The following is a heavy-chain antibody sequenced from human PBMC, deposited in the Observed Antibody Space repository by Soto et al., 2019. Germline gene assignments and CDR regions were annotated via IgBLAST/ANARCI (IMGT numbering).Heavy chain of an antibody. D-gene: IGHD3-16*01. CDR1: GYTFTTYG. V-gene: IGHV1-18*01. CDR2: ISAYSGKT. J-gene: IGHJ4*02. Sequence: QVQLVQSGGEVKKPGASVKVSCKTSGYTFTTYGISWVRQAPGQGLEWVGWISAYSGKTHYAQKFQGKVTMTTDTSTNAAYLELRSLRSDVTVVYYCARDPYLGDHQYWGQGTLVSVSS. CDR3: ARDPYLGDHQY.